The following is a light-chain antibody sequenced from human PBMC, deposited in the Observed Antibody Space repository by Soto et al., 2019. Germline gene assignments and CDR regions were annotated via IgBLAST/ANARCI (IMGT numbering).Light chain of an antibody. Sequence: DIVLTQSPGTLSLSPGERATLSCRASQSVDSRYLAGYQQKPGQAPRLVIHAVSRRATGIPDRFSGSGSGTDFTLTISRLEPEDVAEYYCQQYGSSPRYSFGQGTKLEIK. CDR3: QQYGSSPRYS. CDR2: AVS. J-gene: IGKJ2*03. CDR1: QSVDSRY. V-gene: IGKV3-20*01.